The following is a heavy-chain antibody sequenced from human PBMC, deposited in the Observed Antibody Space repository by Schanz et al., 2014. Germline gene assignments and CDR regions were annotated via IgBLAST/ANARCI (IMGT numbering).Heavy chain of an antibody. D-gene: IGHD3-16*01. CDR3: VRVPSRDVSFDL. CDR2: ISAYTNNT. CDR1: GYTFTSYG. V-gene: IGHV1-18*01. Sequence: QVQLVQSGAEVKKPGASVKVSCKASGYTFTSYGINWVRQAPGQGLEWMGWISAYTNNTNYAQKVQGRVTMTTDTSANTAYMELRSLRSDDTAHYYCVRVPSRDVSFDLWGRGTLVTVSS. J-gene: IGHJ2*01.